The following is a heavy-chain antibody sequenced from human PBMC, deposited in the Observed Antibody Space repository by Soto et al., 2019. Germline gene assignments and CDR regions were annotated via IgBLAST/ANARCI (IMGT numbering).Heavy chain of an antibody. CDR1: GFTFSSYW. J-gene: IGHJ5*02. CDR3: ARAPTYYDFWSGSNWARFESNNWFDP. CDR2: IKQDGSEK. Sequence: PGGSLSLSCAASGFTFSSYWMSWVRQAPGKGLEWVANIKQDGSEKYYGDSVKGRFTISRDNAKNSLYLQMNSLRAEDTAVYYCARAPTYYDFWSGSNWARFESNNWFDPWGQGTLVTVSS. V-gene: IGHV3-7*03. D-gene: IGHD3-3*01.